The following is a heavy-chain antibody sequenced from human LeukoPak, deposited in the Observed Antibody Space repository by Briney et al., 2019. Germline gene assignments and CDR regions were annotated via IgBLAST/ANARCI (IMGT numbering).Heavy chain of an antibody. D-gene: IGHD6-19*01. J-gene: IGHJ4*02. CDR2: ISNSGSST. V-gene: IGHV3-23*01. CDR3: ARGSESLAVAGIDY. Sequence: QPGGSLRLSCAASGFTFSTYAMSWVRQAPGKGLEWVSVISNSGSSTHYADSVKGRFSISRDNSKNTLYLQMNSLRAEDTAVYYCARGSESLAVAGIDYWGRGTLVTVSS. CDR1: GFTFSTYA.